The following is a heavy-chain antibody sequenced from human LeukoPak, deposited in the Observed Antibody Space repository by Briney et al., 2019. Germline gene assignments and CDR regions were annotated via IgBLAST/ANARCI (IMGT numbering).Heavy chain of an antibody. CDR1: GGTFSSYA. J-gene: IGHJ6*02. CDR3: ARAPPDRYYGSGYYYGMDV. CDR2: IIPILGIA. V-gene: IGHV1-69*04. Sequence: ASVKVSCKASGGTFSSYAIVWVRQAPGQGLEWMGRIIPILGIANYAQKFQGRVTITADKSTSTAYMELSSLRSEDTAVYYCARAPPDRYYGSGYYYGMDVWGQGTTVTVSS. D-gene: IGHD3-10*01.